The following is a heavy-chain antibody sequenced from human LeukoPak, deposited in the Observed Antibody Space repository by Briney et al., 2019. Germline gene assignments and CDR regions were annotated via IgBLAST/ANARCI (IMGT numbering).Heavy chain of an antibody. Sequence: GGSLRLSCAASGFTISSNYMSWVRQAPGKGLEWVSAISDSGGSTYYADSVKDRFTISRDNSKNTLYLQMNSLRAEDTAVYYCAGDYGGYEGYFDYWGQGTLVTVSS. V-gene: IGHV3-23*01. D-gene: IGHD4-17*01. CDR3: AGDYGGYEGYFDY. J-gene: IGHJ4*02. CDR1: GFTISSNY. CDR2: ISDSGGST.